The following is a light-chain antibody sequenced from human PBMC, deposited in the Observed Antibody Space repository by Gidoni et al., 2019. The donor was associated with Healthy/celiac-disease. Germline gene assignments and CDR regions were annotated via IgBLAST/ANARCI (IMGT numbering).Light chain of an antibody. J-gene: IGKJ4*01. CDR2: AAS. V-gene: IGKV1-39*01. Sequence: DIQMTQSPPSLSASVGERVTITCRASQSISSYLNWYQQKPGKAPKLLIYAASSLQSGVPSRFSGSGSGTDCTLTISSLQPEDFATYYCQQSYSTWLTFGGGTKVEIK. CDR3: QQSYSTWLT. CDR1: QSISSY.